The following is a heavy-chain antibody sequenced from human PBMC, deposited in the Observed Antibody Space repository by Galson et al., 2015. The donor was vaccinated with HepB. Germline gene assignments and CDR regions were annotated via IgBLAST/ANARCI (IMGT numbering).Heavy chain of an antibody. CDR2: INPNSGGT. Sequence: SVKVSCKASGYTFTGYYMHWVRQAPGQGLEWMGWINPNSGGTNYAQKFQGRVTMTRDTSISTAYMELSRLRSDDTAVYYCARAVLLWFGELLEGWFDPWGQGTLVTVSS. D-gene: IGHD3-10*01. CDR1: GYTFTGYY. J-gene: IGHJ5*02. CDR3: ARAVLLWFGELLEGWFDP. V-gene: IGHV1-2*02.